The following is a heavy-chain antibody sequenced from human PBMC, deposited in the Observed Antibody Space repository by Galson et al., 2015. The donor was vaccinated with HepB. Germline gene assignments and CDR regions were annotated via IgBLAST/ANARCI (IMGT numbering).Heavy chain of an antibody. CDR1: W. CDR3: VRDSGTYPGYYDF. Sequence: WMQWVRQAPGKGLVWVSVINPDGTTTDYADSVRGRFTISRDNVRNTMFLQMNSLRAEDMGVYYCVRDSGTYPGYYDFWGQGILVTVSS. V-gene: IGHV3-74*01. CDR2: INPDGTTT. D-gene: IGHD1-26*01. J-gene: IGHJ4*02.